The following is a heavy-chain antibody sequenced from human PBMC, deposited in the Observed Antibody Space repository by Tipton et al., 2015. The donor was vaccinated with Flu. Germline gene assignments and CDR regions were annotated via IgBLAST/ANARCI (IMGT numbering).Heavy chain of an antibody. J-gene: IGHJ6*02. CDR3: ARSSPTYDYPYYYYYYGMDV. Sequence: TLSLTCTVSGGSISSGGYYWSWIRQHPGKGLEWIGYIYYSGSTYYNPSLKSRVTISEDTSKNQFSLKLSSVTAADTAVYYCARSSPTYDYPYYYYYYGMDVWGQGTTVTVSS. CDR2: IYYSGST. D-gene: IGHD3-16*01. CDR1: GGSISSGGYY. V-gene: IGHV4-31*03.